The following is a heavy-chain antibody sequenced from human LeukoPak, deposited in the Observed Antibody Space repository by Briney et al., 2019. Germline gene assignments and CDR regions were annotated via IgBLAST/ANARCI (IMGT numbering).Heavy chain of an antibody. CDR3: AKVYNENYRYLDY. V-gene: IGHV3-23*01. CDR2: IRSSGHPT. D-gene: IGHD1-26*01. CDR1: GFTFSSYA. Sequence: GGSLRLSCAASGFTFSSYAMTGVRQAPGKGLEWVSTIRSSGHPTYYADSVKGRFTISRDNSKNALLLQMNSLRAEDTALYNCAKVYNENYRYLDYWGQGTLVTVSS. J-gene: IGHJ4*02.